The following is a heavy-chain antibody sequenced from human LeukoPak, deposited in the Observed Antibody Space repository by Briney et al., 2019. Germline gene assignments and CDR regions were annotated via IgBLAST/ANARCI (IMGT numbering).Heavy chain of an antibody. CDR1: GFTFSSYA. Sequence: GGSLRLSCAASGFTFSSYAMSWVRQAPGKGLEWVSAISGSGGSTYYADSVKGRFTISRDKSKNTLYLQMNSLRAEDTAVYYCAKPGSSGWYLVWFDPWGQGTLVTVSS. CDR3: AKPGSSGWYLVWFDP. D-gene: IGHD6-19*01. J-gene: IGHJ5*02. CDR2: ISGSGGST. V-gene: IGHV3-23*01.